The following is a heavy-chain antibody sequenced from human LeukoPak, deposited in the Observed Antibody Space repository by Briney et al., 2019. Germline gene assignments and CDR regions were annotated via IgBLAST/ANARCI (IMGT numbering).Heavy chain of an antibody. CDR1: GGSISSSSYY. Sequence: SETLSLTCTVSGGSISSSSYYWGWIRQPPGKGLEWIGSIYSSGSTNYKPSLKSRVTISVDKSKNQFSLKLRSVTAADPAVYYCARGARLVVAATPGWFDPWGQGTLVTVSS. CDR3: ARGARLVVAATPGWFDP. V-gene: IGHV4-39*07. CDR2: IYSSGST. J-gene: IGHJ5*02. D-gene: IGHD2-15*01.